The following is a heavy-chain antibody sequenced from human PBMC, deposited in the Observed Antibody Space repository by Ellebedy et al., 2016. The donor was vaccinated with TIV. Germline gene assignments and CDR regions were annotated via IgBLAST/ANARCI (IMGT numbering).Heavy chain of an antibody. CDR3: AKGEYCSSTSCYVYYYYGMDV. D-gene: IGHD2-2*01. CDR2: IWYDGSNK. V-gene: IGHV3-33*06. Sequence: GGSLRLXCAASGFTFSSYGMHWVRQAPGKGLEWVAVIWYDGSNKYYADSVKGRFTISRDNSKNTLYLQMNSLRAEDTAVYYCAKGEYCSSTSCYVYYYYGMDVWGQGTTVTVSS. CDR1: GFTFSSYG. J-gene: IGHJ6*02.